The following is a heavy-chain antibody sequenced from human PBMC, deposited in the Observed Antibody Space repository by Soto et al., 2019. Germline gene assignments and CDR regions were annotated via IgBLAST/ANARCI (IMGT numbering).Heavy chain of an antibody. V-gene: IGHV3-30-3*01. D-gene: IGHD6-19*01. CDR2: ISYDGSNK. J-gene: IGHJ4*02. CDR1: GFTFSSYV. CDR3: ARGTLYGLGYSSGWPNFDY. Sequence: QVQLVESGGGVVQPGRSLRLSCAASGFTFSSYVIHWVRQAPGKGLEWVAVISYDGSNKYYADSVKGRFTISRDNSKNTLYLQINSLRAEDTAVYYCARGTLYGLGYSSGWPNFDYWGQGTLVTVSS.